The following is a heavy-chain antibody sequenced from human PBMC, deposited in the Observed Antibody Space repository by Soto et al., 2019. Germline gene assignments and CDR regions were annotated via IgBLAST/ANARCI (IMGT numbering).Heavy chain of an antibody. Sequence: GGSLRLSCAASGFTFSSYWMHWVRQAPGEGLVWVSRINSDGSSTSYADSVKGRFTISRDNAKNTLYLQMNSLRAEDTAVYYCARGGPYCSGGSCYLNYYYGMDVWGQGTTVTVSS. V-gene: IGHV3-74*01. CDR3: ARGGPYCSGGSCYLNYYYGMDV. CDR1: GFTFSSYW. CDR2: INSDGSST. J-gene: IGHJ6*02. D-gene: IGHD2-15*01.